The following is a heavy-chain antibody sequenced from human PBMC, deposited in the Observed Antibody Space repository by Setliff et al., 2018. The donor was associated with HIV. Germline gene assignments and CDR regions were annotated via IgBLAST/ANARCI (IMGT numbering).Heavy chain of an antibody. CDR3: ARVVWTAAAGTIDYFYYGLDV. J-gene: IGHJ6*02. Sequence: SETLSLTCAVYGASFSAYYWSWIRQPPGKGLEWIGEINYSGSTNYKASLKSRVTISADTSKNQFSLKLSSVTAADTAVYFCARVVWTAAAGTIDYFYYGLDVWGQGTTVTVSS. D-gene: IGHD6-13*01. CDR2: INYSGST. CDR1: GASFSAYY. V-gene: IGHV4-34*01.